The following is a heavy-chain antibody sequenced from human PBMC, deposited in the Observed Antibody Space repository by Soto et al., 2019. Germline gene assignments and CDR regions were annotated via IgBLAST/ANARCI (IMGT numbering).Heavy chain of an antibody. CDR2: IIPIFGTA. CDR1: GGTFSSYA. Sequence: QVQLVQSGAEVKKPGSSVKVSCKASGGTFSSYAISWVRQAPGQELEWMGGIIPIFGTANYAQKFQGRVTITADESTSTAYMDLSSLRSEDTAVYYCARGPIVVVVAATGGYFQHWGQGTLDAVSS. CDR3: ARGPIVVVVAATGGYFQH. D-gene: IGHD2-15*01. V-gene: IGHV1-69*01. J-gene: IGHJ1*01.